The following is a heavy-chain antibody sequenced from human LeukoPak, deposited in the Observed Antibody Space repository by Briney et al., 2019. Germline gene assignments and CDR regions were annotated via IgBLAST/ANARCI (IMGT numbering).Heavy chain of an antibody. CDR2: INSDGTRT. Sequence: QTGGSLRLSCAASGFTFSSYWMFWVRHAPGKGLVWVSRINSDGTRTTYADSVKGRFTISRDNAKYTLYLQMNSLRAEDTAVYYCARRSSAIPSYFDLWGRGTLVTVSS. CDR3: ARRSSAIPSYFDL. CDR1: GFTFSSYW. J-gene: IGHJ2*01. V-gene: IGHV3-74*01. D-gene: IGHD2-2*02.